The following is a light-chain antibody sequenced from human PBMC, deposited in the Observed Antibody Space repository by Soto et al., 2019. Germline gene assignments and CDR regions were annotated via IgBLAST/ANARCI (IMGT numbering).Light chain of an antibody. V-gene: IGLV3-21*02. CDR1: NIGSKS. CDR3: QVCDSSSDDRSDPTSDRWV. J-gene: IGLJ3*02. CDR2: DDS. Sequence: SYELTQPPSVSVAPGQTARITCGGKNIGSKSVHWYQQKSGQAHVLVVYDDSDRPSGIPDRLSGSNSENTATLTISRVEAGDEADFYCQVCDSSSDDRSDPTSDRWVFGGGTKLTVL.